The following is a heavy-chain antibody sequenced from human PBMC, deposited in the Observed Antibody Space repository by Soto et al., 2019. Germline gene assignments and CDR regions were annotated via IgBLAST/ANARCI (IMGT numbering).Heavy chain of an antibody. CDR2: ISGSGGST. J-gene: IGHJ5*02. CDR1: GDTFSSYA. V-gene: IGHV3-23*01. CDR3: AKDLRDGCISTSCYPNWFDP. Sequence: PGGSLRLSCAASGDTFSSYAMSGVRQAPGRGLEWVSAISGSGGSTYYADSVKGRFTISRYNSKNTLYLQMNSLRAEDTAVYYCAKDLRDGCISTSCYPNWFDPWGQGTLVTVSS. D-gene: IGHD2-2*01.